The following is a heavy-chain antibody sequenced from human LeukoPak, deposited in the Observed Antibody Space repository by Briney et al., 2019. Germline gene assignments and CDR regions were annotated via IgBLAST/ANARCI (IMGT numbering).Heavy chain of an antibody. Sequence: GRSLRLSCAASGFTFSSYGMSWVRQAPGKGLEWVSAISGSGGSTYYADSVKGRFTISRDTSKNTLYLQMNGLRAEDTAVYYCARGRFCSGGSCYLDYWGQGTLVTVSS. CDR3: ARGRFCSGGSCYLDY. J-gene: IGHJ4*02. V-gene: IGHV3-23*01. D-gene: IGHD2-15*01. CDR1: GFTFSSYG. CDR2: ISGSGGST.